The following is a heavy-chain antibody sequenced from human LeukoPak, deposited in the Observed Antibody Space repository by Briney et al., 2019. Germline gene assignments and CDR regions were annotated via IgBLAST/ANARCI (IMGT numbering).Heavy chain of an antibody. D-gene: IGHD3-16*01. CDR2: IYGRAST. CDR3: ARYDSRGSASTRFDY. V-gene: IGHV4-38-2*01. CDR1: GDSLGMHYY. J-gene: IGHJ4*02. Sequence: SETLSLTCAVSGDSLGMHYYWGWIRQSPGTGLEWIGRIYGRASTSYNPSLMNRVTMSVDTSKNHFSLHLTSVTAADTAVYYCARYDSRGSASTRFDYWGPGILVTVPS.